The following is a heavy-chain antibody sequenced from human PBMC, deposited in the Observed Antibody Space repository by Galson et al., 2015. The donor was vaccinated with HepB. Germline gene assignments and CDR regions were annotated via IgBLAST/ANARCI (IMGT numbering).Heavy chain of an antibody. V-gene: IGHV3-23*01. CDR3: AKFHRLLSVATIAPYGWYFDL. CDR1: GFTFSSYA. Sequence: SLRLSCAASGFTFSSYAMSWVRQAPGKGLEWVSAISGSGGSTYYADSVKGRFTISRDNSKNTLYLQMNSLRAEDTAVYYCAKFHRLLSVATIAPYGWYFDLWGRGTLVTVSS. D-gene: IGHD5-12*01. CDR2: ISGSGGST. J-gene: IGHJ2*01.